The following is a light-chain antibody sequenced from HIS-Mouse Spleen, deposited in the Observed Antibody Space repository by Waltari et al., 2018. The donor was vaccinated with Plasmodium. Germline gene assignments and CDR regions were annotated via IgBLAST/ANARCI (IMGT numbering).Light chain of an antibody. V-gene: IGLV2-14*01. CDR2: EVS. J-gene: IGLJ3*02. CDR3: SSYTSSSTPWV. CDR1: RSDVAGYNY. Sequence: QSALTQPASVSGSPGQSITISCPGTRSDVAGYNYVSWYQQHPGKAPKLMIYEVSNRPSGVSNRFSGSKSGNTASLTISGLQAEDEADYYCSSYTSSSTPWVFGGGTKLTVL.